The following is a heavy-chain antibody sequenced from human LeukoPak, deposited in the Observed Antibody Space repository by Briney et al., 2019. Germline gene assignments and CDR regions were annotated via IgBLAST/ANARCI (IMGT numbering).Heavy chain of an antibody. CDR2: ISYDGSNK. CDR1: GFTFSSYA. CDR3: ARALGDYGSGSYLDY. Sequence: GGSLRLSCAASGFTFSSYAMHWVRQAPGKRLEWVAVISYDGSNKYYADSVKGRFTISRDNSKNTLYLQMNSLRVEDTAAYYCARALGDYGSGSYLDYWGQGTLVTVSS. J-gene: IGHJ4*02. D-gene: IGHD3-10*01. V-gene: IGHV3-30*04.